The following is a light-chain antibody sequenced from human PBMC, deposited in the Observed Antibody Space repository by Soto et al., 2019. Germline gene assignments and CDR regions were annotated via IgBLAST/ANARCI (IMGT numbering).Light chain of an antibody. V-gene: IGKV3-15*01. CDR2: DAS. CDR1: QSVSSN. Sequence: EIVMTQSPATLSVSPGERATLSCRASQSVSSNLAWYQQKPGQAPRLLIYDASTRATGIPARFSGSGSGTEFTLTISSLQSEDFAVYYCQQYNNWPRTFGQGTTGDIK. CDR3: QQYNNWPRT. J-gene: IGKJ1*01.